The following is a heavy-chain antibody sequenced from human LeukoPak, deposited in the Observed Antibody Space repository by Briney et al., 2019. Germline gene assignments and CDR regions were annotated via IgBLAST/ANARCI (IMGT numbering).Heavy chain of an antibody. D-gene: IGHD1-26*01. CDR1: GDSVSSDNAT. CDR2: TYFRSKWYN. Sequence: SQTLSLTCAVSGDSVSSDNATWNWIRQSPSRGLEWLGRTYFRSKWYNDFAASVRGRITINADTSKNQFSLQLNSVTPEDTAVYYCVRQREQVMLYYYFDLWGRGTLVTVSS. CDR3: VRQREQVMLYYYFDL. J-gene: IGHJ2*01. V-gene: IGHV6-1*01.